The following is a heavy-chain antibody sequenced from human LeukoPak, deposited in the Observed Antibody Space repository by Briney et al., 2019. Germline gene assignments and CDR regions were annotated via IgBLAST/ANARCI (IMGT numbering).Heavy chain of an antibody. J-gene: IGHJ6*02. CDR1: GFTFSSYS. CDR2: ISSSSSYI. CDR3: ARDTHTYYDILTGYGMDV. V-gene: IGHV3-21*01. Sequence: GGSLRLSCAASGFTFSSYSMNWVRQVPGKGLEWVSSISSSSSYIYYADSVKGRFTISRDNAKNSLYLQMNSLRAEDTAVYYCARDTHTYYDILTGYGMDVWGQGTTVTVSS. D-gene: IGHD3-9*01.